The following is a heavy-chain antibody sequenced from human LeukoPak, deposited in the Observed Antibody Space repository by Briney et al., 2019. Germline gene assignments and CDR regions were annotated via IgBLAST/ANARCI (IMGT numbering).Heavy chain of an antibody. V-gene: IGHV3-30*04. CDR1: GFTFSSYA. CDR2: ISYDGSNK. J-gene: IGHJ4*02. Sequence: QPGGSLRLSCAASGFTFSSYAMHWVRQAPGKGLEWVAVISYDGSNKYYADSVKGRFTISRDNAKNSLYLQMNSLRAEDTAVYYCARRFGYWGQGTLVTVSS. CDR3: ARRFGY.